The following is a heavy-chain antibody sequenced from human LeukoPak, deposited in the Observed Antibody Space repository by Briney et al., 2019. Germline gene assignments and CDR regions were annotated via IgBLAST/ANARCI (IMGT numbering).Heavy chain of an antibody. Sequence: GGSLRLSCAASGFTFSSYTMIWVRQAPGKGLEWVANIKQDGSEKYYVDSVKGRFTISRDNAKNSLYLQMNSLRAEDTAVYYCARDQKYSSSWWGFYYYMDVWGKGTTVTVSS. CDR2: IKQDGSEK. V-gene: IGHV3-7*01. CDR1: GFTFSSYT. J-gene: IGHJ6*03. CDR3: ARDQKYSSSWWGFYYYMDV. D-gene: IGHD6-13*01.